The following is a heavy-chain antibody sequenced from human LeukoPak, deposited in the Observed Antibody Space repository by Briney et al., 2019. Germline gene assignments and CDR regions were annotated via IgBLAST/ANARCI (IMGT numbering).Heavy chain of an antibody. J-gene: IGHJ3*02. CDR1: GFTFSDNY. V-gene: IGHV3-11*01. Sequence: PGGSLRLSCAASGFTFSDNYMSWIRQAPGKGLEWVSYISSSGSTIYYADSVKGRFTISRDNVKNSLYLQMNSLRAEDTAVYYCARREQQLGNDAFDIWGQGTMVTVSS. CDR3: ARREQQLGNDAFDI. CDR2: ISSSGSTI. D-gene: IGHD6-6*01.